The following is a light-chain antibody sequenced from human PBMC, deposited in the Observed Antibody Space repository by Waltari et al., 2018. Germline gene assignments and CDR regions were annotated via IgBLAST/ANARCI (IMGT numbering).Light chain of an antibody. CDR1: RDVSRG. CDR3: QQYNNWPPWT. J-gene: IGKJ1*01. Sequence: EMAMTQSPGPVAASRGERVSLSCRASRDVSRGVAWYRPKPGQAPKLLIYGAYIRATGIPDRFSGSGSGTDFTLTISSLQPEDFAIYYCQQYNNWPPWTFGQGTKVEVK. CDR2: GAY. V-gene: IGKV3-15*01.